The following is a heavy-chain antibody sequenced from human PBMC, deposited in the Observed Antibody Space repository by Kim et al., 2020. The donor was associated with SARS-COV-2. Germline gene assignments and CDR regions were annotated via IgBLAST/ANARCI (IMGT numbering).Heavy chain of an antibody. D-gene: IGHD3-3*01. V-gene: IGHV3-30-3*01. CDR3: ARDPYDFWSGLSQGFDY. J-gene: IGHJ4*02. CDR1: GFTFSSYA. Sequence: GGSLRLSCAASGFTFSSYAMHWVRQAPGKGLEWVAVISYDGSNKYYADSVKGRFTISRDNSKNTLYLQMNSLRAEDTAVYYCARDPYDFWSGLSQGFDYWGQGTLVTVSS. CDR2: ISYDGSNK.